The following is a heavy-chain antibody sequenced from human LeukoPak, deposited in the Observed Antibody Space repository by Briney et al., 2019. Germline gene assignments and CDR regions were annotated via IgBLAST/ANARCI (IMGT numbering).Heavy chain of an antibody. J-gene: IGHJ4*02. CDR3: ARRGGSSSRRSPIDY. Sequence: GGSLRLSCTASGFTFSDYWMTWVRQAPGKGPEWVANIKQDGSQRYYVDSVRGRFTISRDNAKNSLFLQMTGLRAEDTAVYYCARRGGSSSRRSPIDYWGQGTLVTVSS. CDR2: IKQDGSQR. CDR1: GFTFSDYW. D-gene: IGHD6-6*01. V-gene: IGHV3-7*01.